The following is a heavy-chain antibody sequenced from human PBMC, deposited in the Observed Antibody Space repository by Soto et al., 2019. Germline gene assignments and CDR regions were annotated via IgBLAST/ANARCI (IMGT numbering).Heavy chain of an antibody. CDR1: GYTFTSYY. CDR3: ATSRIAVAAPYDY. J-gene: IGHJ4*02. CDR2: INPSGGSR. D-gene: IGHD6-19*01. Sequence: ASVKVSCKASGYTFTSYYMHWVRQAPGQGLEWMGMINPSGGSRIYAQKFQGRVTMTRDTSTSTVYMELSSLRSEDTAVYYCATSRIAVAAPYDYWGQGTLVTVSS. V-gene: IGHV1-46*01.